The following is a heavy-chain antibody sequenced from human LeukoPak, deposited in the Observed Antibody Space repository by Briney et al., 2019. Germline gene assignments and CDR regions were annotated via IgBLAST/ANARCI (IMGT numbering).Heavy chain of an antibody. J-gene: IGHJ6*03. D-gene: IGHD2-15*01. CDR1: GGSISSSPYY. CDR2: ISYSGRT. CDR3: ARDCSGGSCYGDYYHMDV. Sequence: SETLSLTCIVSGGSISSSPYYWGWIRQPPGKGLEWIASISYSGRTYFNPSLKSRVSISSDTSKSQFSLNLSSVTAADTAVYYCARDCSGGSCYGDYYHMDVWGKGTTVTVSS. V-gene: IGHV4-39*07.